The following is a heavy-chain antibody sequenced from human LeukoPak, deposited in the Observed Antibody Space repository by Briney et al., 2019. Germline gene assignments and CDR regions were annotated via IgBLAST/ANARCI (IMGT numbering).Heavy chain of an antibody. CDR1: GFTFSDYY. CDR2: ISESTSYT. J-gene: IGHJ6*02. D-gene: IGHD5-12*01. CDR3: ARDREAKARIGGMDV. Sequence: GGSLRLSCAASGFTFSDYYMNWVRQAPGKGLEWVSYISESTSYTYYADSVKGRFTVSRDNAKNSLYLQMNSLRADDTAIYYCARDREAKARIGGMDVWGQGTTVIVS. V-gene: IGHV3-11*06.